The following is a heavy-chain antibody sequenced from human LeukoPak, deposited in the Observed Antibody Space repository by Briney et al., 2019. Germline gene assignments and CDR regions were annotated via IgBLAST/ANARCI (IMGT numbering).Heavy chain of an antibody. CDR3: ARGLERRRDAFDI. CDR2: IKQDGSEK. J-gene: IGHJ3*02. Sequence: PSETLSLTCAVSGASISSSNYYWGWVRQSPGKGLEWVANIKQDGSEKYYVDSVKGRFTISRDNAKNSLYLQMNSLRAEDTAVYYCARGLERRRDAFDIWGQGTMVTVSS. D-gene: IGHD1-1*01. CDR1: GASISSSNYY. V-gene: IGHV3-7*01.